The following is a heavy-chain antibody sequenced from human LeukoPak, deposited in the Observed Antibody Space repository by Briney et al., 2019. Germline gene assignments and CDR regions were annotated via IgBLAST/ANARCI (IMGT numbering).Heavy chain of an antibody. V-gene: IGHV3-30*04. CDR2: ISDDGGRK. Sequence: QPAGSLTLTCTVSGFTFSSNCMHWLRQAQGRGLERVTVISDDGGRKYYTDSVKGRFTISRDNSKSTLYLQMNRLRAEDTAVYYCARDHKLAPNNFDYWGQGTLVIVSS. J-gene: IGHJ4*02. D-gene: IGHD3-3*02. CDR3: ARDHKLAPNNFDY. CDR1: GFTFSSNC.